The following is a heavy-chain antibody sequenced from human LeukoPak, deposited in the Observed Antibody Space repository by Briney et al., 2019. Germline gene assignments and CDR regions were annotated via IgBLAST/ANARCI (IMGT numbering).Heavy chain of an antibody. CDR2: IYTSGST. V-gene: IGHV4-4*07. D-gene: IGHD2-2*02. Sequence: SETLSLTCTVSGGSISSYYWSWIRQPAGKGLEWIGRIYTSGSTNYNPSLKSRVTMSVDTSKNQFSLKLSSVTAADTAVYYCARGFCSSTSCYTAPFDYWGQGILVTVSS. CDR1: GGSISSYY. CDR3: ARGFCSSTSCYTAPFDY. J-gene: IGHJ4*02.